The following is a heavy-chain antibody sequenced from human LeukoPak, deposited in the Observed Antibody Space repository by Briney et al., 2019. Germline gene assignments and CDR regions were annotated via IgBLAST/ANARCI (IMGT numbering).Heavy chain of an antibody. Sequence: SQTLSLTCAISGDSVSSNSAAWNWIRQSPSRGLEWLRRTYYRSKWYNDYAVSVKSRITINPDTSKNQFSLQLNSVTPEDTAVYYCARGEIRPGPYYYYYYYMDVWGKGTTVTVSS. D-gene: IGHD3-10*01. CDR2: TYYRSKWYN. V-gene: IGHV6-1*01. CDR1: GDSVSSNSAA. CDR3: ARGEIRPGPYYYYYYYMDV. J-gene: IGHJ6*03.